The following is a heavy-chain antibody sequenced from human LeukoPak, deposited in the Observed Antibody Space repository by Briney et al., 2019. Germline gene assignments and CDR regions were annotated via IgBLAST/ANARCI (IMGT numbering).Heavy chain of an antibody. D-gene: IGHD3-22*01. CDR2: FDPVDGET. V-gene: IGHV1-24*01. CDR3: ATVRRITMIVVRANWFDP. Sequence: ASVKVSCKVSGYTLTELSMHWVRQAPGKGLEWMGGFDPVDGETIYAQKFQGRVTMTEDTSTDTAYMELSSLRSEDTAVYYCATVRRITMIVVRANWFDPWGQGTLVTVSS. CDR1: GYTLTELS. J-gene: IGHJ5*02.